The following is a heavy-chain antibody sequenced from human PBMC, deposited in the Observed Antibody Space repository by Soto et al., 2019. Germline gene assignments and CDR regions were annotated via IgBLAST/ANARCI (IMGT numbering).Heavy chain of an antibody. Sequence: QVQLQESGPGLVKPSGTLSLTCAVSGGSISSSNWWSWVRQPPGKGLEWIGEIYHSGSTNYNPSLKSRVTISGDKSKNPFSLKLSSVTAADPAVYYCASVRGGYYYAMDVWGQGTTVTVSS. CDR2: IYHSGST. D-gene: IGHD3-10*02. CDR3: ASVRGGYYYAMDV. CDR1: GGSISSSNW. V-gene: IGHV4-4*02. J-gene: IGHJ6*02.